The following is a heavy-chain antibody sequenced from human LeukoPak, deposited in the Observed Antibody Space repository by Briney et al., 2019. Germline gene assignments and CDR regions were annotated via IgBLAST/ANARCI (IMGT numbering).Heavy chain of an antibody. CDR1: GYTFTDDY. CDR2: INTHNGAT. D-gene: IGHD1-26*01. CDR3: ARGPIGGLRKGFDI. V-gene: IGHV1-2*02. Sequence: ASVKVSCKASGYTFTDDYVHWVRQAPGQGLEWMGWINTHNGATNYAQHFQGRVTMTTDTAVTTAYMDLDGLISDDAAVYFCARGPIGGLRKGFDIWGQGTLVTVSS. J-gene: IGHJ4*02.